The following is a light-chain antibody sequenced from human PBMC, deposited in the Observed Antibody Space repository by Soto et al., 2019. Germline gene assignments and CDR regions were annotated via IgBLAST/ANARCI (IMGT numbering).Light chain of an antibody. CDR3: QQYVASPRT. Sequence: EIVLTQSPGTLSLSPGERATLFCRASESVSSTFFAWYQQKPGQAPRLLIYGASSRATGIPDRFSGSGSGTDFTLTISRLEPEDFAVYYCQQYVASPRTFGQGTKVDIK. CDR2: GAS. V-gene: IGKV3-20*01. J-gene: IGKJ1*01. CDR1: ESVSSTF.